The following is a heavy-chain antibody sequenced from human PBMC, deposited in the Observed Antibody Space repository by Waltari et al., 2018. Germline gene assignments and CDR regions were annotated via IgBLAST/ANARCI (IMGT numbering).Heavy chain of an antibody. V-gene: IGHV5-51*01. Sequence: EVQLVQSVAEVKKPGESLKISCTGSGYRFTCYCIGWVRQMPGKDQEWMGIIYPGDSDTRYSPSFQGQVTIAADKSISTAYLQWSSLKASDTAMYYCARLGYNWNQAAWFDPWGQGTLVTVSS. CDR3: ARLGYNWNQAAWFDP. CDR1: GYRFTCYC. CDR2: IYPGDSDT. D-gene: IGHD1-20*01. J-gene: IGHJ5*02.